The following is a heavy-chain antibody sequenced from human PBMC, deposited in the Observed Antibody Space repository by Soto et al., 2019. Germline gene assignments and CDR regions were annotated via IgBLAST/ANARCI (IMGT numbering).Heavy chain of an antibody. J-gene: IGHJ4*02. Sequence: GXSLKVSCKASGYTFSAYYVHWVRQAPGQGLEWMGWINPKSGGTKYAQKFQGRVTMTRDTSISTAYMDLSRLRSDDTAVYYCARVSSGWYPYYFDSWGQGTLVTGSS. CDR3: ARVSSGWYPYYFDS. CDR1: GYTFSAYY. V-gene: IGHV1-2*02. CDR2: INPKSGGT. D-gene: IGHD6-19*01.